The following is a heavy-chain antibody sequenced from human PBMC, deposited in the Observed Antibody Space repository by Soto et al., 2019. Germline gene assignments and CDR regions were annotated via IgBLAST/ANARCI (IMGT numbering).Heavy chain of an antibody. Sequence: GGSLRHSCAASGFTFSSYGMHWVRQAPGKGLEWVALISYDGGNKYYADSVKGRFTISRDNPKNTLFLQMNSLRVEDTAVYHCAKVLGYCSSSSCSRDYYYYYGLDVWGQGTTVTVSS. CDR1: GFTFSSYG. CDR2: ISYDGGNK. V-gene: IGHV3-30*18. CDR3: AKVLGYCSSSSCSRDYYYYYGLDV. D-gene: IGHD2-2*01. J-gene: IGHJ6*02.